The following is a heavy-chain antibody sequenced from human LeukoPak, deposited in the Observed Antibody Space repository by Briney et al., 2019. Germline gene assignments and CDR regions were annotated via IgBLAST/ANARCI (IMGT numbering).Heavy chain of an antibody. D-gene: IGHD1-1*01. V-gene: IGHV4-39*01. CDR2: IYYSGST. J-gene: IGHJ4*02. Sequence: PSETLSLTCTVSGGPISSSSYYWGWIRQPPGKGLEWIGSIYYSGSTYYNPSLKSRVTISVDTSKNQFSLKLSSVTAADTAVYYCARRTTTGTTDYWGQGTLVTVSS. CDR1: GGPISSSSYY. CDR3: ARRTTTGTTDY.